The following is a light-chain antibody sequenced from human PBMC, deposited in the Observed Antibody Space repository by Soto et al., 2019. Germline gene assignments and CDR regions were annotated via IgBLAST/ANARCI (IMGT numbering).Light chain of an antibody. V-gene: IGLV2-14*01. CDR2: DVS. CDR3: DSYTSGSSYV. J-gene: IGLJ1*01. CDR1: SSDVGGYNY. Sequence: QSVLTQPASVSGSPGQSITISCTGTSSDVGGYNYVSWYQQHPGKAPKLMIYDVSYRPSGVSDRFSGSKSGNTASLTISGLQSVDEAESYCDSYTSGSSYVFGTGTKVTVL.